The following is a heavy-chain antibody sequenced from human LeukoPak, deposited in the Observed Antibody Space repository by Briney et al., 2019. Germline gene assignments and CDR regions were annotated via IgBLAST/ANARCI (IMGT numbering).Heavy chain of an antibody. J-gene: IGHJ4*02. D-gene: IGHD3-22*01. Sequence: EVTHRLFCEASGVRDRSRYLSWVRQYKGKGLEWVSVIYSGGSTYYADSVKGRFTISRDNSKNTLYLQMNSLRAEDTAVYYFSGDERSGSYIYWGQGILVTVSS. CDR1: GVRDRSRY. CDR2: IYSGGST. CDR3: SGDERSGSYIY. V-gene: IGHV3-53*01.